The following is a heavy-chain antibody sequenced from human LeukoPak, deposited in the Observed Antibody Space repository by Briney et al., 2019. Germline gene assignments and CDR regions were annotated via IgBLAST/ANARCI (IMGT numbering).Heavy chain of an antibody. CDR3: ARDPSSKDYGDYAFDY. CDR2: IWYDGSNK. Sequence: GGSLRLSCAASGFTFSSYGMHWVRQAPGKGLEWVAVIWYDGSNKYYVDSVKGRFTISRDNSKNTLYLQMNSLRAEDTAVYYCARDPSSKDYGDYAFDYWGQGTLVTVSS. CDR1: GFTFSSYG. V-gene: IGHV3-33*01. D-gene: IGHD4-17*01. J-gene: IGHJ4*02.